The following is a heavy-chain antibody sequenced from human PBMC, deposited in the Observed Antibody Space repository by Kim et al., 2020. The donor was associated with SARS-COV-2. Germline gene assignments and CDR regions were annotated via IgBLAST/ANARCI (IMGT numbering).Heavy chain of an antibody. D-gene: IGHD3-9*01. Sequence: SVKVSCKASGGTFSSYAISWVRQAPGQGLEWMGGIIPIFGTANYAQKFQGRVTITADESTSTAYMELSSLRSEDTAVYYCARVYDILTGYSYYFDYWGQGTLVTVSS. CDR2: IIPIFGTA. V-gene: IGHV1-69*13. CDR1: GGTFSSYA. J-gene: IGHJ4*02. CDR3: ARVYDILTGYSYYFDY.